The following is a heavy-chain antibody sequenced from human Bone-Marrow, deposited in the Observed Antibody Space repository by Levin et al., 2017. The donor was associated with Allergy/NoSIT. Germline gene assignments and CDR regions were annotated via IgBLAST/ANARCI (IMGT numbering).Heavy chain of an antibody. CDR1: GYSVRTGYY. Sequence: SETLSLTCTVSGYSVRTGYYWGWIRQPPGKGLEWIGDIFHGGATYYNPSLKSRFTISIDASKNQFSLEVTSVTAADTATYYCARARTCNGINCPFDYWGQGILVTVSS. D-gene: IGHD2/OR15-2a*01. CDR2: IFHGGAT. J-gene: IGHJ4*02. CDR3: ARARTCNGINCPFDY. V-gene: IGHV4-38-2*02.